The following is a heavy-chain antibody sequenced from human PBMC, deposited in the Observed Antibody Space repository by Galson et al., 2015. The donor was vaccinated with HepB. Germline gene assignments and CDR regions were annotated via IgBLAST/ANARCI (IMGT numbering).Heavy chain of an antibody. CDR2: ISYDGSNK. Sequence: SLRLSCAASGFTFSSYAMHWDRQAPGKGLEWVAVISYDGSNKYYADSVKGRFTISRDDSKNTLYLQMNSLRAEDTAVYYCAREVPAAKKRGTSFDIWGQGTMVTVSS. V-gene: IGHV3-30-3*01. J-gene: IGHJ3*02. CDR1: GFTFSSYA. D-gene: IGHD2-2*01. CDR3: AREVPAAKKRGTSFDI.